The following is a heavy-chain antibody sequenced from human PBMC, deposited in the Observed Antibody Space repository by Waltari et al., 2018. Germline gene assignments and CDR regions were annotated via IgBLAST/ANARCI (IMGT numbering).Heavy chain of an antibody. J-gene: IGHJ6*02. CDR2: VWDDESQK. D-gene: IGHD1-20*01. CDR1: GFTFGSYG. CDR3: ARENNVGSSPADV. Sequence: QVQLVASGGGVVQPGRSLSLPCAAAGFTFGSYGMPWVRQAPGKGLEWVAVVWDDESQKYYADSLKGRFTISRDNSKNTLYLQMNSLRAEDTAVYYCARENNVGSSPADVWGQGTTVTVSS. V-gene: IGHV3-33*01.